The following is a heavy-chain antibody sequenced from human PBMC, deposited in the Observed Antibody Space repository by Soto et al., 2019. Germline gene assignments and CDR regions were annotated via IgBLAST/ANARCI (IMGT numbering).Heavy chain of an antibody. Sequence: QVHLQESCPGLVKPSETLSLTCTVSGASISAYAWSWIRQPAGNGLEWIGRLYSSGNTDYNPSFKSRLTLSADASKRQLSWKMSYVTAADTAVYYCARGPYSSAYYVVDSGGQGTLVTV. D-gene: IGHD3-22*01. CDR1: GASISAYA. CDR2: LYSSGNT. CDR3: ARGPYSSAYYVVDS. J-gene: IGHJ4*02. V-gene: IGHV4-4*07.